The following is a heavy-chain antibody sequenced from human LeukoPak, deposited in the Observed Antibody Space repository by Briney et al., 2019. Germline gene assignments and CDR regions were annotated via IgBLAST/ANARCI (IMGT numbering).Heavy chain of an antibody. J-gene: IGHJ4*02. CDR3: ARVPTAGSGYAFDY. Sequence: ASVKVSCKASGYTLTSYDINWVRQATGQGLEWMGWMNPNSGNTGYAQKFQGRVTMTRNTSISTAYMELSSLRSEDTAVYYCARVPTAGSGYAFDYWGQGTLVTVSS. CDR1: GYTLTSYD. D-gene: IGHD5-12*01. CDR2: MNPNSGNT. V-gene: IGHV1-8*01.